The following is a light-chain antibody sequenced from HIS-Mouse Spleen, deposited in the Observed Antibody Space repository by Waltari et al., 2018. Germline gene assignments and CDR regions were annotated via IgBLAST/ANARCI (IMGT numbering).Light chain of an antibody. V-gene: IGLV3-21*02. CDR2: DDS. Sequence: SYVLTQPPSVSVAPGQTARLTCGGNNIGSKRVPWYQQKPGQAPGLVVYDDSDRPSGIPERFSGSNSGNTATLTISRVEAGDEADYYCQVWDSSSDHPWVFGGGTKLTVL. CDR3: QVWDSSSDHPWV. J-gene: IGLJ3*02. CDR1: NIGSKR.